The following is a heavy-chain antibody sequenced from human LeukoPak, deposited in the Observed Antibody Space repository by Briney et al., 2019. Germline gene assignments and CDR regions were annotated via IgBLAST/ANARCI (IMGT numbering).Heavy chain of an antibody. V-gene: IGHV4-61*02. J-gene: IGHJ4*02. Sequence: SETLSLTCTVSGAFISRGSHHWRSIRQPAAKGLEWSGRIYTIGNTNYSPYLWRRVTISVNTSKNQFSLRLHSVTAADTAVYYCARDRSYYSGTGTDYWGQGALVTVSS. CDR2: IYTIGNT. CDR1: GAFISRGSHH. CDR3: ARDRSYYSGTGTDY. D-gene: IGHD3-10*01.